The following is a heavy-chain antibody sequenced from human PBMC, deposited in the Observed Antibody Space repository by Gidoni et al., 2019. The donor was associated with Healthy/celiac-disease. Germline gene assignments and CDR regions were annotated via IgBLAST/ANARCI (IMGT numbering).Heavy chain of an antibody. CDR2: INAGNGNT. V-gene: IGHV1-3*01. CDR1: GYTFTSYA. J-gene: IGHJ6*03. CDR3: ARDQWEPPYYYYYYMDV. Sequence: QVQLVQSGAEVKKPGASVKVSCKASGYTFTSYAMHWVRQAPGQRLEWMGWINAGNGNTKYSQKFQGRVTITRDTSASTAYMELSSLRSEDTAVYYCARDQWEPPYYYYYYMDVWGKGTTVTVSS. D-gene: IGHD1-26*01.